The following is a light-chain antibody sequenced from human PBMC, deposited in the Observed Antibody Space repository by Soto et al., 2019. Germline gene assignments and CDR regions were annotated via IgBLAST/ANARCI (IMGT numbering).Light chain of an antibody. CDR1: SSDIGGFNS. Sequence: QSVLTQPASVSGSPGQSITISCTGTSSDIGGFNSVSWYQQHPGKAPKLMIYEVSNWPSGVSNRFSASKSGNTASLTIAGLQAEDEADYYCSSYTSSSTQVFGGGTKVTVL. V-gene: IGLV2-14*01. CDR2: EVS. J-gene: IGLJ3*02. CDR3: SSYTSSSTQV.